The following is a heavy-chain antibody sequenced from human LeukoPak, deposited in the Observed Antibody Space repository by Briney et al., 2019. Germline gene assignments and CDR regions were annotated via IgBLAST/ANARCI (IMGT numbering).Heavy chain of an antibody. CDR3: AREDYSSGWYLNY. D-gene: IGHD6-19*01. J-gene: IGHJ4*02. CDR1: GGAISSYY. V-gene: IGHV4-4*07. Sequence: LETLSLNSTVPGGAISSYYWSWIRHPAGRRLEWIGRIHTSASTNYNPTLKSRVTMSVATSKTQISLKLSSVTAADTAVYYCAREDYSSGWYLNYWGQGTLVTVSS. CDR2: IHTSAST.